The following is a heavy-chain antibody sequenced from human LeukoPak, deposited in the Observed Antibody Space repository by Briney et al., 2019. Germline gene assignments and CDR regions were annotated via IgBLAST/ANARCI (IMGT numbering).Heavy chain of an antibody. CDR2: IKTDGSST. CDR1: GFTFSRHW. D-gene: IGHD3-22*01. V-gene: IGHV3-74*01. Sequence: PGGSLRLSCAASGFTFSRHWMHWVPQAPGKGLVWVSRIKTDGSSTSYADSVKGRFTISRHNAKNTLYLQMNSLRAEDTAVYYCARVLYASRGYDYWGQGTLVTVSS. CDR3: ARVLYASRGYDY. J-gene: IGHJ4*02.